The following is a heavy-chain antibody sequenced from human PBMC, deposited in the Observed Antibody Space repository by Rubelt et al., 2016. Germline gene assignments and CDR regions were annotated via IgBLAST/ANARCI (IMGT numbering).Heavy chain of an antibody. CDR2: INSDGSSA. CDR1: GFTFSSYW. D-gene: IGHD5-24*01. Sequence: EVQLVESGGGLVQPGGSLRLSCAASGFTFSSYWMHWVRQAPGKGLVWVSRINSDGSSASYADSVKGRFTISRANAKNTLYLQRNSLRAEDTAADSVASDNTMGRFDPWGQGTLVTVSA. CDR3: ASDNTMGRFDP. V-gene: IGHV3-74*01. J-gene: IGHJ5*02.